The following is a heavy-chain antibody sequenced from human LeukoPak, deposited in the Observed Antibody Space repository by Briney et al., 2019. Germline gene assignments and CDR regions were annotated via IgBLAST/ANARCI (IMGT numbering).Heavy chain of an antibody. Sequence: SQTLSLAWTGSGSTISSGRCGSGWIRQPAGKGLEWIGRFYTSGDTNYNPSLKSRVTISVDTSKNQFSLNLSSVTAADTAVYYCASALGCGSYSCSRTFGGKGTLVTVSS. CDR2: FYTSGDT. J-gene: IGHJ4*02. CDR1: GSTISSGRCG. CDR3: ASALGCGSYSCSRTF. V-gene: IGHV4-61*02. D-gene: IGHD3-10*01.